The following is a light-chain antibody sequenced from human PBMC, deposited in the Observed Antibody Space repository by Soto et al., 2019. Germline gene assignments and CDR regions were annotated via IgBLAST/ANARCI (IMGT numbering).Light chain of an antibody. J-gene: IGKJ1*01. V-gene: IGKV3-20*01. Sequence: EVVMTPLPATLSVSPVERVSLSCRASQSVADKLAWYQQTPGQAPRLLIYAASSRATGIPDRFSGSGSGTDFTLTISRLEPEDFAVYYGQQYGRSPPWTFGQGTKVDIK. CDR2: AAS. CDR1: QSVADK. CDR3: QQYGRSPPWT.